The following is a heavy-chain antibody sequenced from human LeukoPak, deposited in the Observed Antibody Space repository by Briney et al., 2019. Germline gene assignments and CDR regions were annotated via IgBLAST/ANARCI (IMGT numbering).Heavy chain of an antibody. Sequence: ASVKVSCKASGYTFTGYYMHWVRQAPGQGLEWMGWINPNSGGTNYAQKFQGRVTMTRDTSISTAYMELSRLRSDDTAVYYCARGLRYSYGYGAEWVYWGQGTLVTVSS. CDR3: ARGLRYSYGYGAEWVY. CDR1: GYTFTGYY. V-gene: IGHV1-2*02. D-gene: IGHD5-18*01. J-gene: IGHJ4*02. CDR2: INPNSGGT.